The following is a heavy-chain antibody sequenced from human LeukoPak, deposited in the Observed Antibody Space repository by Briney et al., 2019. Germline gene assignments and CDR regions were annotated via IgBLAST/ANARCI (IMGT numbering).Heavy chain of an antibody. J-gene: IGHJ4*02. D-gene: IGHD6-13*01. V-gene: IGHV1-69*10. Sequence: SVKVSCKASGGTFSEYAISWVRQAPGQGLEWTGGNTPTYGLVHYAQKFQGRVTLTTDTSTGTADLEMNSLTFEDTAVYYCATGTNGLYGSNRFQGYFDDWGQGTLVTVLS. CDR1: GGTFSEYA. CDR3: ATGTNGLYGSNRFQGYFDD. CDR2: NTPTYGLV.